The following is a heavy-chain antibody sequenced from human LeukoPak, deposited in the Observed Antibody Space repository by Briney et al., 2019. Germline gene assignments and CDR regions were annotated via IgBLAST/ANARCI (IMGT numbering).Heavy chain of an antibody. CDR3: AKRRRGIAAAGTAFDY. CDR1: GFTFSSYS. V-gene: IGHV3-23*01. CDR2: ISGSGGST. Sequence: PGGSLRLSCAASGFTFSSYSMNWVRQAPGKGLEWVSAISGSGGSTYYADSVKGRFTISRDNSKNTLYLQMNSLRAEDTAVYYCAKRRRGIAAAGTAFDYWGQGTLVTVSS. J-gene: IGHJ4*02. D-gene: IGHD6-13*01.